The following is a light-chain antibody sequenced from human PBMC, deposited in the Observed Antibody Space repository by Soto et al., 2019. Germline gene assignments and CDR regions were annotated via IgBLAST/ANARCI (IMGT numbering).Light chain of an antibody. J-gene: IGLJ2*01. CDR1: SSNIGSNY. CDR3: AAWDDSLSGVV. V-gene: IGLV1-47*02. Sequence: QSVLTQPHSASGTPGQRVTISCSGSSSNIGSNYVYWYQQLPGTAPKLLIYSNNQRPSGVPDRFSASKSGTSASLAISGLRSEDEADYYCAAWDDSLSGVVFGGGTKLTVL. CDR2: SNN.